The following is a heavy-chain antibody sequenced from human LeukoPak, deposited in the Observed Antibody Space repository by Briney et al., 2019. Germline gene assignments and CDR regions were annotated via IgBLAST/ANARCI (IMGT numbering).Heavy chain of an antibody. D-gene: IGHD3-10*01. CDR2: VYNSGST. V-gene: IGHV4-59*08. CDR3: ARHLIYGSGTQPYFDY. Sequence: SETLSLTCTVSGGSISSYYWSWIRQPPGKGLEWIAYVYNSGSTNYNPSLKSRVTISVDTSKNQFSLDLFTVTAADTAVYYCARHLIYGSGTQPYFDYWGQGTLVTVSS. J-gene: IGHJ4*02. CDR1: GGSISSYY.